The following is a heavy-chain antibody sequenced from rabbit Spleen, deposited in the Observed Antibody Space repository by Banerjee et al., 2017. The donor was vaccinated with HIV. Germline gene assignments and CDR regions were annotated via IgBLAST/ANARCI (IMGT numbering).Heavy chain of an antibody. CDR1: GFTLSSYY. V-gene: IGHV1S7*01. J-gene: IGHJ4*01. CDR2: IDPVFGIT. D-gene: IGHD7-1*01. CDR3: GRSSNAGYAGYGYGSNL. Sequence: HLKESGGGLVQPGGSLKLSCTASGFTLSSYYMNWVRQAPGKGLEWIGYIDPVFGITYYANWVNGRFSISRENAQNTVFLQMTSLTAADTATYFCGRSSNAGYAGYGYGSNLWGPGTLV.